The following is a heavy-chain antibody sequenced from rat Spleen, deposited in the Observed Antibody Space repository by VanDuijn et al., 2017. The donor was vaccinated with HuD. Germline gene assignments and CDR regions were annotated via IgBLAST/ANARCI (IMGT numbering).Heavy chain of an antibody. CDR1: GYTFTSYD. D-gene: IGHD1-9*01. V-gene: IGHV1-28*01. J-gene: IGHJ3*01. CDR2: IYPGNGYT. Sequence: QIQLQQSGAELVKPGSSVKISCKASGYTFTSYDMHWIKQQPGNGLEWIGRIYPGNGYTHYDQKFNGKATLSADKSSSTAYMQLSSLTSEDSAVYFCARSHTTGIPFAYWGQGTLVTVSS. CDR3: ARSHTTGIPFAY.